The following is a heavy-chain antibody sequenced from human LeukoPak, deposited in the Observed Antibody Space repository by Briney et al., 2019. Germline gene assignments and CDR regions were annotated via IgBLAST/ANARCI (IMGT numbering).Heavy chain of an antibody. J-gene: IGHJ6*02. Sequence: TGGSLRLSCAASGFTFSSYAMHWVRQAPGKGLEWVAVISYDGSNKYYADSVKGRFTISRDNSKNTLYLQMNGLRAEDTAVYYCARGYYDFWSGYYISYYGMDVWGQGTTVTVSS. D-gene: IGHD3-3*01. CDR2: ISYDGSNK. CDR1: GFTFSSYA. CDR3: ARGYYDFWSGYYISYYGMDV. V-gene: IGHV3-30-3*01.